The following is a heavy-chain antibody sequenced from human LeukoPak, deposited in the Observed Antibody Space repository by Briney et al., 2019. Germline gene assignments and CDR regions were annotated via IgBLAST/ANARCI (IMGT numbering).Heavy chain of an antibody. Sequence: GESLRLSCAASGFTFNDYDMIWVRQAPGKGLEWVSGINWNSGSTGYGDSVKGRFTISRDNAKNSLYLQMNSLRAEDTALYYCVKDSGSSGWYGDYWGQGTLVTVSS. CDR2: INWNSGST. J-gene: IGHJ4*02. D-gene: IGHD6-19*01. V-gene: IGHV3-20*04. CDR3: VKDSGSSGWYGDY. CDR1: GFTFNDYD.